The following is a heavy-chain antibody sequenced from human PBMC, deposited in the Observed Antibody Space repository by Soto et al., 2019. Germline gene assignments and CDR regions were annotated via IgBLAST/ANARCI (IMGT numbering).Heavy chain of an antibody. CDR2: ISGSGGST. V-gene: IGHV3-23*01. CDR3: AKDLGRSSTRTQYSSSWYGAYYYCYGMAV. Sequence: GGSLRLSCAASGLTFSSYAMSWVRQAPGKELEWVSAISGSGGSTYYADSVKGRFTISRDNSKNTLYLQMNSLRAEDTAVYYCAKDLGRSSTRTQYSSSWYGAYYYCYGMAVCGQGTTDTGSS. D-gene: IGHD6-13*01. CDR1: GLTFSSYA. J-gene: IGHJ6*02.